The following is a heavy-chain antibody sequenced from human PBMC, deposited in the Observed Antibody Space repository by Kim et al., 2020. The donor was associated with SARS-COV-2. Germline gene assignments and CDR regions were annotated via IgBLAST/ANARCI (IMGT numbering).Heavy chain of an antibody. CDR3: ARVVAVAGRRTIDY. D-gene: IGHD6-19*01. J-gene: IGHJ4*02. V-gene: IGHV4-34*01. Sequence: NPSLKSLVTISVDTSKNQFSLKLSSVTAADTAVYYCARVVAVAGRRTIDYWGQGTLVTVSS.